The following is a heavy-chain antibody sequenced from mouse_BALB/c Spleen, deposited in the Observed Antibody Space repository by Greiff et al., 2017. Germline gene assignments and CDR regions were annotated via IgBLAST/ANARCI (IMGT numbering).Heavy chain of an antibody. Sequence: EVKLQESGPGLVKPSQSLSLTCTVTGYSITSDYAWNWIRQFPGNKLEWMGYISYSGSTSYNPSLKSRISITRDTSKNQFFLQLNSVTTEDTATYYCARKYGNYYYAMDYWGQGTSVTVSS. CDR1: GYSITSDYA. J-gene: IGHJ4*01. CDR3: ARKYGNYYYAMDY. CDR2: ISYSGST. D-gene: IGHD2-10*02. V-gene: IGHV3-2*02.